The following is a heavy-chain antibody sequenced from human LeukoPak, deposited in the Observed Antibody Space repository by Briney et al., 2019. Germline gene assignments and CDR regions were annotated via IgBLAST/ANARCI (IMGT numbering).Heavy chain of an antibody. CDR1: GDSVSSNSAA. J-gene: IGHJ5*02. CDR3: AKSRGAIVDL. Sequence: SQTLSLTCAISGDSVSSNSAAWNWIRQSPSRGLEWLGRTYYRAKWYNDYAVSVKSRTTINADTSENHFSLQLNSVTPDDTAVYYCAKSRGAIVDLWGQGTLVTVSS. CDR2: TYYRAKWYN. D-gene: IGHD2-15*01. V-gene: IGHV6-1*01.